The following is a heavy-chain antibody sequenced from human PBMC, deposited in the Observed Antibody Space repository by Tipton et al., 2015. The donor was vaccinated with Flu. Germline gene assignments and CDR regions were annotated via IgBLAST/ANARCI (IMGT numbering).Heavy chain of an antibody. Sequence: AGLVKPSETLSLTCAVYGGSFSGYYWSWIRQPPGKGLEWIGEINHSGNINYNPSLKSRVTISRDTSKSQFSLKLTSVTAADTAVYYCATKFANWGVWEPRDYWGQGTLVTVSS. V-gene: IGHV4-34*01. CDR2: INHSGNI. D-gene: IGHD7-27*01. CDR3: ATKFANWGVWEPRDY. CDR1: GGSFSGYY. J-gene: IGHJ4*02.